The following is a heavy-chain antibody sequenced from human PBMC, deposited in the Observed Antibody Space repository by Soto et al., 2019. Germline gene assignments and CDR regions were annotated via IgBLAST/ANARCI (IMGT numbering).Heavy chain of an antibody. CDR1: GFTFSRYA. CDR3: ARDRGYTGYDFAY. J-gene: IGHJ4*02. V-gene: IGHV3-48*01. Sequence: EVQLVESGGGLVQPGGSLRLSCAASGFTFSRYAMKGIRQAPGKGLEWVSYINHDSRTIYYADSVKGRLTISRNNANNLLSLQMNSLRAEDTAVYDCARDRGYTGYDFAYWGQGTLVTVSS. CDR2: INHDSRTI. D-gene: IGHD5-12*01.